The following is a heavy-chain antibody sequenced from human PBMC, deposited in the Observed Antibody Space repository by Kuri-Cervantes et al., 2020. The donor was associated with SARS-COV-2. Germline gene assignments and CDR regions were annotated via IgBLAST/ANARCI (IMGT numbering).Heavy chain of an antibody. D-gene: IGHD2-21*01. CDR3: ARSSDPKLLWFDP. Sequence: KVSCKGSGYSFTSYWIGWVRQMPGKGLEWMGIIYPGDSDTRYSPSFQGHVTISADKSISTAYLQWSSLKASDTAMYYCARSSDPKLLWFDPWGQGTLVTVSS. V-gene: IGHV5-51*01. CDR1: GYSFTSYW. CDR2: IYPGDSDT. J-gene: IGHJ5*02.